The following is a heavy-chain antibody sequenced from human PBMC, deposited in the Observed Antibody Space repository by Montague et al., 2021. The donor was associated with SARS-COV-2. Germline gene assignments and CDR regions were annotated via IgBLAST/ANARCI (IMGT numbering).Heavy chain of an antibody. CDR1: GGSISSSSYY. V-gene: IGHV4-39*07. Sequence: SETLSLTCTVSGGSISSSSYYWGWIRQPPGKGLEWIGYIYYSGSTYYXPSLKSRVTISVDTSKNQFSLKLSSVTAADTAVYYCAGEIVVVTQTYHYGMGVWGQGTTVTVSS. D-gene: IGHD3-22*01. J-gene: IGHJ6*02. CDR3: AGEIVVVTQTYHYGMGV. CDR2: IYYSGST.